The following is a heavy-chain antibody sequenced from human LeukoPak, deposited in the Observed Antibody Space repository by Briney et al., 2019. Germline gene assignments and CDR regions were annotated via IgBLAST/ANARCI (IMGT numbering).Heavy chain of an antibody. J-gene: IGHJ5*02. CDR3: ARGGYCSGGSCYSEWFDP. D-gene: IGHD2-15*01. Sequence: ASVKASCKASGYTFTSYDINWVQQATGQWLELMGWMNPNSGNTGYAQKFQGRVTMTRNTSISTAYMELSSLRSEDTAVYYCARGGYCSGGSCYSEWFDPWGQGTLVTVSS. CDR1: GYTFTSYD. CDR2: MNPNSGNT. V-gene: IGHV1-8*01.